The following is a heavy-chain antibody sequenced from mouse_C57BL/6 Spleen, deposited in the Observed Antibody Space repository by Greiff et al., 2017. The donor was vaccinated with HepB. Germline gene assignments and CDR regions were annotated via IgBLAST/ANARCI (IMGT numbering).Heavy chain of an antibody. J-gene: IGHJ3*01. Sequence: QVQLKQSGAELVRPGSSVKLSCKASGYTFTSYWMHWVKQRPRQGLEWIGNIDPSDSETHYNQKFKDKATLTVDKSSSTAYMQLSSLTSEDSAVYYCARNDSSGYLPFAYWGQGTLVTVSA. CDR1: GYTFTSYW. CDR2: IDPSDSET. D-gene: IGHD3-2*02. CDR3: ARNDSSGYLPFAY. V-gene: IGHV1-52*01.